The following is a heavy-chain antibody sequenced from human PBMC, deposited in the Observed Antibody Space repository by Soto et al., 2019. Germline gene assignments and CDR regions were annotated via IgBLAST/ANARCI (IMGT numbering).Heavy chain of an antibody. J-gene: IGHJ4*02. CDR3: ARRGYYYDSSGYYVDY. CDR2: ISYDGSNK. V-gene: IGHV3-30*03. CDR1: GFTFSSYG. Sequence: GGSLRLSCAASGFTFSSYGMHWVRQAPGKGLEWVAVISYDGSNKYYADSVKGRFTISRDNSKNTLYLQWSSLKASDTAMYYCARRGYYYDSSGYYVDYWGQGTLVTRLL. D-gene: IGHD3-22*01.